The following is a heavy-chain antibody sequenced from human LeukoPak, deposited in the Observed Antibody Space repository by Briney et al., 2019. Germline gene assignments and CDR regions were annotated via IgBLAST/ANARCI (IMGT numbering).Heavy chain of an antibody. CDR3: AKSSDFWSGYYFDY. Sequence: GGSLRLSCAASGFTFSSYTMSWVRQAPGKGLEWVSTITASDGNTYYADSVKGRFTVSRDNSKNTLYLQMNSLRAEDTAVYYCAKSSDFWSGYYFDYWGQGTLVTVSS. CDR1: GFTFSSYT. J-gene: IGHJ4*02. CDR2: ITASDGNT. V-gene: IGHV3-23*01. D-gene: IGHD3-3*01.